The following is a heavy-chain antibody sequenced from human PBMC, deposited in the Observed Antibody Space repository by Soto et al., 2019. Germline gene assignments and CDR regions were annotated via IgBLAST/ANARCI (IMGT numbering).Heavy chain of an antibody. CDR3: AKDRYLDHDSRGYLFDN. CDR1: GFTFNIYA. V-gene: IGHV3-23*01. J-gene: IGHJ4*02. CDR2: ISRDGDFT. Sequence: EVQLLESGGDLIQPGGSLRLSCAASGFTFNIYAMAWVRQAPGKGLEWVSAISRDGDFTYSADSVEGRFTISRDNSKNTLYLQMNSLRAEDTALYYCAKDRYLDHDSRGYLFDNWGQGTLVTVSS. D-gene: IGHD3-22*01.